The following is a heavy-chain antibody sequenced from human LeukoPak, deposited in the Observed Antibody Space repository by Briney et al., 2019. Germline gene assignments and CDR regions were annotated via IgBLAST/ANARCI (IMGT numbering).Heavy chain of an antibody. CDR3: AADRHWGDAFDI. D-gene: IGHD7-27*01. CDR1: EYALTELS. CDR2: FDPEGGET. Sequence: ASVTVSCKVSEYALTELSIHWVRQTPGKGLECMGGFDPEGGETIYAQKFQGRVTMTEDTSTDTAYMELSSLTSDDTAVYYCAADRHWGDAFDIWGQGTLVTVSS. V-gene: IGHV1-24*01. J-gene: IGHJ3*02.